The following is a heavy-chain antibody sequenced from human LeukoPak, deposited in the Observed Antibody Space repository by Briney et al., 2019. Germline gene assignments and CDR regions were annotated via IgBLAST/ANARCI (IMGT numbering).Heavy chain of an antibody. CDR2: IYYSGST. CDR1: GGSISSSSYY. D-gene: IGHD6-19*01. Sequence: SETLSLTCTFSGGSISSSSYYWGWIRQPPGKGLEWIGSIYYSGSTYYNPSLKSRVTISVDTSKNQFSLKLSSVTAADTAVYYCARQDIAMAPWGQGTLVTVSS. V-gene: IGHV4-39*01. J-gene: IGHJ5*02. CDR3: ARQDIAMAP.